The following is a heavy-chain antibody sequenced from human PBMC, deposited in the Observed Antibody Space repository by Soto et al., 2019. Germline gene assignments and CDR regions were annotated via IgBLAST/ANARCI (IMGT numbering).Heavy chain of an antibody. D-gene: IGHD2-2*01. CDR3: AREIWSTSGPQNFFDD. Sequence: ASVKVSCKATGYSFRDYGVIWARQAPGQGLEWMGYVSPNSGKITYGQDLQGRVTMTTDTSTTTAYLELTSLRSDDTAVYYCAREIWSTSGPQNFFDDWGQGTLVTVSS. J-gene: IGHJ4*02. V-gene: IGHV1-18*01. CDR2: VSPNSGKI. CDR1: GYSFRDYG.